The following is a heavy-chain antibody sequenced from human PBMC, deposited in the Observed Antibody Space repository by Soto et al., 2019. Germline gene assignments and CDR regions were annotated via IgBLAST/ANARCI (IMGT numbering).Heavy chain of an antibody. D-gene: IGHD3-9*01. CDR3: ARANRGLRYFDWLGGYMDV. CDR2: ISAYNGNT. Sequence: ASVKVSCKASGYTFTSYGISWVRQAPGQGLEWMGWISAYNGNTNYAQKLQGRVTMTTDTSTSTAYMELRSLRSDDTAVYYCARANRGLRYFDWLGGYMDVWGKGTTVTVSS. CDR1: GYTFTSYG. J-gene: IGHJ6*03. V-gene: IGHV1-18*01.